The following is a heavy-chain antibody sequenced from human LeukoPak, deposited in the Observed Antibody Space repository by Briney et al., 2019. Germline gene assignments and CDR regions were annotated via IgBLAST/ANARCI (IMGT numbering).Heavy chain of an antibody. CDR1: EFSDGSNY. Sequence: GGSLRLSCAASEFSDGSNYMTWVRQAPGKGLEWVSLIYSGGSTYYADSVKGRFTISRDNAKNSLYLQMNSLRAEDTAVYYCAELGITMIGGVWGKGTTVTISS. J-gene: IGHJ6*04. CDR3: AELGITMIGGV. D-gene: IGHD3-10*02. V-gene: IGHV3-66*01. CDR2: IYSGGST.